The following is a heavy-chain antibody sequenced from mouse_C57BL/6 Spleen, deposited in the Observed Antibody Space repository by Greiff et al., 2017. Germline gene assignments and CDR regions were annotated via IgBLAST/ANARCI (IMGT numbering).Heavy chain of an antibody. J-gene: IGHJ4*01. Sequence: VQLQQSGAELMKPGASVKLSCKATGYTFTGYWIEWVKQRPGHGLEWIGEILPGSGSTNYNEKFKGKATVTADTSSNTTYLQLNSLTTKDAAIDDYERDYYGSSYCAMDYWGQGTSVTVSS. D-gene: IGHD1-1*01. CDR3: ERDYYGSSYCAMDY. CDR1: GYTFTGYW. CDR2: ILPGSGST. V-gene: IGHV1-9*01.